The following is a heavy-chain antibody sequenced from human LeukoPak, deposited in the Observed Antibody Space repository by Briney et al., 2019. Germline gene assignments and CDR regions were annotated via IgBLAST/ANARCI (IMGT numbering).Heavy chain of an antibody. D-gene: IGHD6-13*01. J-gene: IGHJ5*02. Sequence: GGSPRLSCAASGFPFSRYGMHWVRQAPGKGLEWVAVMSSDGSDDYYANSVKGRFTISRDISKNTLYLQMNSLRIEDTAVYYCAKDGSESSSWYNWFDPWGQGTLVTVSS. CDR2: MSSDGSDD. CDR1: GFPFSRYG. V-gene: IGHV3-30*18. CDR3: AKDGSESSSWYNWFDP.